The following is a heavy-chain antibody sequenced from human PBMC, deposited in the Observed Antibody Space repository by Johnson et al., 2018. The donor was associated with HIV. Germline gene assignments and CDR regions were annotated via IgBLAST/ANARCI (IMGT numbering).Heavy chain of an antibody. D-gene: IGHD3-16*01. V-gene: IGHV3-43D*03. CDR1: RFTFDDYA. J-gene: IGHJ3*02. CDR2: INWDGDST. Sequence: VQLVESGGVVVQPGGSLRLSCETSRFTFDDYAMHWVRQAPGNGLEWVSLINWDGDSTYYADSVKGRFTISRDNSKNSLYLQMNSLRPEDTGLYYCAREWGVITFGGVIPRNAFDIWGQGTMVTV. CDR3: AREWGVITFGGVIPRNAFDI.